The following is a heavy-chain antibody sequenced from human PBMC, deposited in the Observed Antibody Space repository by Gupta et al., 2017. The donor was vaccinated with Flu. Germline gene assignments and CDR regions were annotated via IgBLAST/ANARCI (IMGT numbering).Heavy chain of an antibody. CDR3: AKVWFGVAVAARSYYFDY. Sequence: EVQLLESGGGLVQPGGSLRLSCAASGFTFSSYAMSWVRQAPGKGLEWVSVISGSGGSTYYADSVKGRFTISRDNSKNTLFLQMNSLRAEDTAVYYCAKVWFGVAVAARSYYFDYWGQGTLLTVSS. CDR2: ISGSGGST. V-gene: IGHV3-23*01. CDR1: GFTFSSYA. D-gene: IGHD6-19*01. J-gene: IGHJ4*02.